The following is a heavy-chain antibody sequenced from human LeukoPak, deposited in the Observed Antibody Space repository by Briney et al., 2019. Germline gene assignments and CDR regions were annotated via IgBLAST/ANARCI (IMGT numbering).Heavy chain of an antibody. CDR3: ARALGSSGYGWFDP. Sequence: PSQTLSLTCTVSGGSISSGGYYWSWIRQHPGEGLEWIGNIYYSGSTYYNPSLKSRLIISVDTSKNQFSLKLSSVTAADTAVYYCARALGSSGYGWFDPWGQGTLVTVSS. J-gene: IGHJ5*02. V-gene: IGHV4-31*03. CDR2: IYYSGST. D-gene: IGHD3-22*01. CDR1: GGSISSGGYY.